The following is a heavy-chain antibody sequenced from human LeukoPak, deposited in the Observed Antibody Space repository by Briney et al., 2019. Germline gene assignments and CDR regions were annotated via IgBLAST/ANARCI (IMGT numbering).Heavy chain of an antibody. Sequence: GGSLRLSCAASGLTFSSYTMNWVRQAPGKGLEWVSSISSGSGYRNYADSLKGRFTISRDNAKNSLYLQMNSLRAEDTAVYYCARYFSQMTTNSDAFDIWGQGTMVTVSS. D-gene: IGHD5-24*01. J-gene: IGHJ3*02. CDR2: ISSGSGYR. V-gene: IGHV3-21*01. CDR1: GLTFSSYT. CDR3: ARYFSQMTTNSDAFDI.